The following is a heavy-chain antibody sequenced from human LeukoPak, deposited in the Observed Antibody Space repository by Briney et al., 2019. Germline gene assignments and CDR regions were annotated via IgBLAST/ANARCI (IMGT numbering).Heavy chain of an antibody. J-gene: IGHJ4*02. V-gene: IGHV3-74*01. CDR3: ARTPSSSSSWH. Sequence: PGGSLRLSCAVSGITFSTYRMNWVRQAPGKGLVWVSRISSDGTSTDYADSVKGRFTISRDNAKNTLYLQMNSLRADDTAVYYCARTPSSSSSWHWGRGALVTVSS. CDR2: ISSDGTST. D-gene: IGHD6-13*01. CDR1: GITFSTYR.